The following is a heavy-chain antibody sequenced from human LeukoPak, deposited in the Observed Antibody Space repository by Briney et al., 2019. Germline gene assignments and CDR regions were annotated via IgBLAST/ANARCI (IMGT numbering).Heavy chain of an antibody. J-gene: IGHJ3*02. CDR3: ARSLEGSGYYYAGAFDI. V-gene: IGHV4-39*07. D-gene: IGHD3-22*01. Sequence: KPSETLSLTCTVSGGSISSGSYYWSWIRQPAGKGLEWIGSIYHSGSTYYNPSLKSRVTISVDTSKNQFSLKLSSVTAADTAVYYCARSLEGSGYYYAGAFDIWGQGTMVTVSS. CDR1: GGSISSGSYY. CDR2: IYHSGST.